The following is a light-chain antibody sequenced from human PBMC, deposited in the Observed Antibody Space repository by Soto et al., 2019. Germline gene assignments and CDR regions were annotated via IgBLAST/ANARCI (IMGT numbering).Light chain of an antibody. Sequence: EIVLTQSPATLSLSPGERATRXXRASQSVSSYLAWYQQNPGQATRILIYDATNRAGGIPGRFSGSGCGTDFTLTISRLEPEDFAVYYYQQRSDWPTFGEGTKVDIK. CDR2: DAT. CDR1: QSVSSY. CDR3: QQRSDWPT. V-gene: IGKV3-11*01. J-gene: IGKJ4*01.